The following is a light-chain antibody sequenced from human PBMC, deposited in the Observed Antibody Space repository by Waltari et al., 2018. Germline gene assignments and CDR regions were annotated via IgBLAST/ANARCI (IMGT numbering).Light chain of an antibody. Sequence: EIVLTQSPGTLSLSPGERATLSCRASQSVGSNFLAWYQQKPGQAPRLVIFDASNRDTGIPDRFSGSGSGTDFTLTISRLEPEDFAMYYCLHYHDSPHTFGPGTTVDIK. CDR1: QSVGSNF. J-gene: IGKJ3*01. V-gene: IGKV3-20*01. CDR3: LHYHDSPHT. CDR2: DAS.